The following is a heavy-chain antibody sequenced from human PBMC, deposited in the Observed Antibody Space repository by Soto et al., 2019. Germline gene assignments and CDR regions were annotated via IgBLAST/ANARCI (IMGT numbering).Heavy chain of an antibody. CDR1: GFTFDDYT. D-gene: IGHD6-13*01. J-gene: IGHJ4*02. Sequence: EVQLVESGGVVVQPGGSLRLSCAASGFTFDDYTMHWVRQAPGKGLEWVSLISWDGGSTYYADSVKGRFTISRDNSKNSLYLQMNSLRTEDTALYYCAKGPRRWYYFDYWGQGTLVTVSS. V-gene: IGHV3-43*01. CDR3: AKGPRRWYYFDY. CDR2: ISWDGGST.